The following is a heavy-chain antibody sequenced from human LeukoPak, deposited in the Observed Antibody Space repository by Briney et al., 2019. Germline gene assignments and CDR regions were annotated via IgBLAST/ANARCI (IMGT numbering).Heavy chain of an antibody. CDR3: ARGDILTGYSSYYYYYMDV. Sequence: ASVKVSCKASGYTFTSYDINWVRQATGQGLEWMGWMNPNSGNTGYAQKFQGRVTMTRNTSISTAYMELSSLRSEDTAAYYCARGDILTGYSSYYYYYMDVWGKGTTVTISS. V-gene: IGHV1-8*02. J-gene: IGHJ6*03. CDR2: MNPNSGNT. D-gene: IGHD3-9*01. CDR1: GYTFTSYD.